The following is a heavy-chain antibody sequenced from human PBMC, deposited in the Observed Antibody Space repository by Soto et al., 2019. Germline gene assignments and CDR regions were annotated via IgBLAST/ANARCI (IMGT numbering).Heavy chain of an antibody. CDR3: ARESGYVANYYYYGMDV. CDR1: GFTFSSYA. Sequence: SLRLSCAASGFTFSSYAMHWVRQAPGKGLEWVAVISYDGSNKYYADSVKGRFTISRDNSKNTLYLQMNSLRAEDTAVYYCARESGYVANYYYYGMDVWGQGITVTVSS. V-gene: IGHV3-30-3*01. CDR2: ISYDGSNK. J-gene: IGHJ6*02. D-gene: IGHD5-12*01.